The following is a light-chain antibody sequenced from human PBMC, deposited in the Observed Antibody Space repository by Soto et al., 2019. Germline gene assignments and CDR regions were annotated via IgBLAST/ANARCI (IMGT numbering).Light chain of an antibody. Sequence: DIVMTQSPDSLAVSLGERATINCKSSQSVLYSSNNKNYLAWYQQKPGQPPKLLISWASTRESGVPDRFSGSGSETDFTLTISSLQAEDVAVYYCQQYYTTPSFGQGTKVEIK. J-gene: IGKJ1*01. CDR3: QQYYTTPS. CDR2: WAS. V-gene: IGKV4-1*01. CDR1: QSVLYSSNNKNY.